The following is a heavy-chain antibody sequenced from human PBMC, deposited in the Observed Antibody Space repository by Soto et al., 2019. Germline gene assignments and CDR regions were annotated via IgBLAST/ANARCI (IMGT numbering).Heavy chain of an antibody. Sequence: ASVKVSCKASGYTFTSYGISWVRQAPGQGLEWMGWISAYNGNTDYAQKLQGRVTMTTDTSTSTAYMELRSLRSDDTAVYYCARGGTTYYYDSSANWFDPWGQGTLVTVSS. CDR2: ISAYNGNT. V-gene: IGHV1-18*01. D-gene: IGHD3-22*01. CDR3: ARGGTTYYYDSSANWFDP. J-gene: IGHJ5*02. CDR1: GYTFTSYG.